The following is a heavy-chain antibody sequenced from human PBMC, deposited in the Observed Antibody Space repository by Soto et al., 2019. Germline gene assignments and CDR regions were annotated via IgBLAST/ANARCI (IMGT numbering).Heavy chain of an antibody. Sequence: GPVKVSCKTSGYTFSGHGISWVRQAPGQGLEWMGWINPSSGNTHFAPKVQGRVSLNTDTSTSTAYMELRSLTSDDTAMYYCVREMDSGYAHDFDYWGQGTLVTVSS. V-gene: IGHV1-18*04. CDR1: GYTFSGHG. D-gene: IGHD5-12*01. J-gene: IGHJ4*02. CDR3: VREMDSGYAHDFDY. CDR2: INPSSGNT.